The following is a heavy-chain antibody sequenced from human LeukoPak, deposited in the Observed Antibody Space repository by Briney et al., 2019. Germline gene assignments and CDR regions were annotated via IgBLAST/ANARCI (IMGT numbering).Heavy chain of an antibody. CDR2: ISSGGDTT. CDR3: ARSGYRGCLDY. Sequence: GGSLRLSCEASGFTFSSYTMTWVRQAPGKGLEWVSHISSGGDTTYYADSVKGRFAISRDNAKNSLYLQMNSLRAEDTAVYYCARSGYRGCLDYWGQGTLVTVSS. J-gene: IGHJ4*02. CDR1: GFTFSSYT. V-gene: IGHV3-48*01. D-gene: IGHD6-19*01.